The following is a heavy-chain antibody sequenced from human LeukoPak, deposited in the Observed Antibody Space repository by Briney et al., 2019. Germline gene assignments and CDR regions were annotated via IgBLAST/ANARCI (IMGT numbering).Heavy chain of an antibody. V-gene: IGHV1-2*02. CDR3: ARDYSSGYYSDAFDI. CDR1: GYTFTGYY. Sequence: ASVKVSCKASGYTFTGYYMRWVRQAPGQGLEWMGWINPNSGGTNYAQKFQGRVTMTRDTSISTAYMELSRLRSDDTAVYYCARDYSSGYYSDAFDIWGQGTMVTVSS. J-gene: IGHJ3*02. CDR2: INPNSGGT. D-gene: IGHD3-22*01.